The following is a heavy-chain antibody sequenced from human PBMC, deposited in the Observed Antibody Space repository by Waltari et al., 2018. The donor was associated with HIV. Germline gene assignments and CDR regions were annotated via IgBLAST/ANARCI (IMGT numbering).Heavy chain of an antibody. Sequence: DVHLVESGGGLVQPGRSLRLSCPTSGFTFNDHAMHWVRQAPGKGLEGFSGSSWNSESMDYEDCEKGRFTSSRDNAKKFLYLQMNNLRTEDTALYYCAKVGGYMLPIDDWGQGTLVIVSS. CDR1: GFTFNDHA. J-gene: IGHJ4*02. D-gene: IGHD6-25*01. CDR3: AKVGGYMLPIDD. V-gene: IGHV3-9*01. CDR2: SSWNSESM.